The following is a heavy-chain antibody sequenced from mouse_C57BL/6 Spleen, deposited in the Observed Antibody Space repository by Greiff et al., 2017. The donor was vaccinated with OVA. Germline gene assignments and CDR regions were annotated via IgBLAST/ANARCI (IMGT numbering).Heavy chain of an antibody. D-gene: IGHD1-1*01. CDR3: ARDRGHYGSSYDWYFDV. Sequence: EVKVVESGPGLVKPSQTVFLTCTVTGISITTGNYRWSWIRQFPGNKLEWIGYIYYSGTITYNPSLTSRTTITRDTPKNQFFLEMNSLTAEDTATYYCARDRGHYGSSYDWYFDVWGTGTTVTVSS. J-gene: IGHJ1*03. CDR1: GISITTGNYR. CDR2: IYYSGTI. V-gene: IGHV3-5*01.